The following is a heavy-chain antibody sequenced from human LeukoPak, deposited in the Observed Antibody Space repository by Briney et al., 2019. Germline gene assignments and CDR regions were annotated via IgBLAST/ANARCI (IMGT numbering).Heavy chain of an antibody. CDR3: ARDWAMID. Sequence: GKSLRLSCAASGFIFSSHSMNWVRQAPGKGLEWLSYISGSSTSGSSSFIYYADSVKGRFTISRDNAKNSLYPQMKGLRVEDTAVYYCARDWAMIDWGQGTLVTVSS. V-gene: IGHV3-48*01. CDR1: GFIFSSHS. J-gene: IGHJ4*02. CDR2: ISGSSTSGSSSFI. D-gene: IGHD5-12*01.